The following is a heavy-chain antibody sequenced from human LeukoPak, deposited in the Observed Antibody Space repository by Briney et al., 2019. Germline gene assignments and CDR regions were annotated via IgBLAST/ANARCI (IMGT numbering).Heavy chain of an antibody. CDR1: GYTFTGYY. J-gene: IGHJ4*02. CDR3: ARDVGEYCSSTNCYASHY. V-gene: IGHV1-2*02. D-gene: IGHD2-2*01. CDR2: INPHSGGT. Sequence: ASVKVSCKASGYTFTGYYIHWVRQAPGQGLEWMGWINPHSGGTNYAQKFQGGFTMTRDTSITTAYMELSSLRSDDTAVYYCARDVGEYCSSTNCYASHYWGQGTLVTVSS.